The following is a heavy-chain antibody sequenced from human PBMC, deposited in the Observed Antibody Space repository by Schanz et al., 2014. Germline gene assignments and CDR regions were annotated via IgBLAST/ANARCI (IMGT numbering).Heavy chain of an antibody. CDR1: GFSLGDYG. J-gene: IGHJ4*02. D-gene: IGHD2-15*01. V-gene: IGHV3-33*05. CDR2: ISYDGNTK. Sequence: QVQLVESGGGVVQPGRSLRLSCGASGFSLGDYGMHWVRQAPGKGLEWVTVISYDGNTKYYADSVKGRFTISRDNSKNTLYLQMNSLRAEDTAVYYCARDPGGTKTHGLWGQGTLVTVSS. CDR3: ARDPGGTKTHGL.